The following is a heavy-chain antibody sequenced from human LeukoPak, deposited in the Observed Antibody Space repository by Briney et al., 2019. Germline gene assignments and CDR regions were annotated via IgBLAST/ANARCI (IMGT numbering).Heavy chain of an antibody. CDR2: FDPEDGET. CDR3: ATRGGGIVGASYYHYYYMDV. J-gene: IGHJ6*03. Sequence: ASVKVSCKVSGYTLTELSMHWVRQAPGKGLEWMGGFDPEDGETIYAQKFQGRVTMTEDTSTDTAYMELSSLRSEDTAVYYCATRGGGIVGASYYHYYYMDVWGKGTTVTVSS. D-gene: IGHD1-26*01. V-gene: IGHV1-24*01. CDR1: GYTLTELS.